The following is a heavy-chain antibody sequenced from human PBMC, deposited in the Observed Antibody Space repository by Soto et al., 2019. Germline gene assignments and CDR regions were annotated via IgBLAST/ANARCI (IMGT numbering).Heavy chain of an antibody. J-gene: IGHJ4*02. V-gene: IGHV3-23*01. CDR2: ISASGANT. Sequence: GGSLRVSCTAAGITFNNYALSWVRQAPGKGLEWVSGISASGANTFYADSVKGRFTISRDNAKNSLYLQMNSLRAEDTAVYYCARDRWWLVHWGQGTLVTV. D-gene: IGHD6-19*01. CDR3: ARDRWWLVH. CDR1: GITFNNYA.